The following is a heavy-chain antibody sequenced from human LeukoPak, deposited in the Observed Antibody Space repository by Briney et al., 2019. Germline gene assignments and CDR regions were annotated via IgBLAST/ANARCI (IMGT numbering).Heavy chain of an antibody. CDR3: ARGFRYYGSGIDY. J-gene: IGHJ4*02. CDR2: ISTNGGST. CDR1: GFTFSEYS. Sequence: HSGGSLILSCAASGFTFSEYSMHWVRQAPGKGLEYVSAISTNGGSTYYANSVKGRFTISRDDPKNTLDLQMGSLRPEDMAVYYCARGFRYYGSGIDYWGQGTLVTVSS. V-gene: IGHV3-64*01. D-gene: IGHD3-10*01.